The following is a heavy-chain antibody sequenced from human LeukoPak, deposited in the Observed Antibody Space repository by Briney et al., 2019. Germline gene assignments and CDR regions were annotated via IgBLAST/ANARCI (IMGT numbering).Heavy chain of an antibody. J-gene: IGHJ6*02. D-gene: IGHD6-19*01. CDR3: AKDLQQWLERGMDV. V-gene: IGHV3-23*01. CDR1: GFTFSSYG. CDR2: ISGSGGST. Sequence: GRSLRLSCAASGFTFSSYGMHWVRQAPGKGLEWVAAISGSGGSTYYADSVKGRFTISRDNSKNTLYLQMNSLRAEDTAVYYCAKDLQQWLERGMDVWGQGTTVTVSS.